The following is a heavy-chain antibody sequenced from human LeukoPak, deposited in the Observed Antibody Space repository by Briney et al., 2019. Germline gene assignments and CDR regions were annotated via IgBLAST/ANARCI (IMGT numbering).Heavy chain of an antibody. V-gene: IGHV1-2*02. D-gene: IGHD3-10*01. Sequence: VASVKVSCKASGYTFTGYYMHWVRQAPGQGLEWMGWINPNSGGTNYAQKFQGRVTMTRNTSISTAYMELSSLRSEDTAVYYCARGGYGSGGHTDFDYWGQGTLVTVSS. CDR3: ARGGYGSGGHTDFDY. J-gene: IGHJ4*02. CDR1: GYTFTGYY. CDR2: INPNSGGT.